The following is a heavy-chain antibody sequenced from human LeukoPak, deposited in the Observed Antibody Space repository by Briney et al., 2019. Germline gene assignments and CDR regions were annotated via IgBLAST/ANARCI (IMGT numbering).Heavy chain of an antibody. Sequence: SEALSLTCTVSGGSISSYYWSWTRQPPGKGLEWIGYIYYSGSTNYNPSLKSRVTISVDTSKNQFSLKLSSVTAADTAVYYCARHAHMDVWGQGTTVTVSS. J-gene: IGHJ6*02. V-gene: IGHV4-59*08. CDR2: IYYSGST. CDR3: ARHAHMDV. CDR1: GGSISSYY.